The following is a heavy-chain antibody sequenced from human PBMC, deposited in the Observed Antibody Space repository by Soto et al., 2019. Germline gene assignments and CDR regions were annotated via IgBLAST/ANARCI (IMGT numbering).Heavy chain of an antibody. Sequence: EVQLVESGGGLVQPGGSLRLSCEVSGFTFSDYNMNWVRQAPGKGLEWISFISTRSTTIYYRDSARSRFTVSRDNAKSSLYLHLHGLRDDDTAVYYCATGITISGGAGTNGFDIWGQGTVVSVSA. D-gene: IGHD3-3*01. V-gene: IGHV3-48*02. J-gene: IGHJ3*02. CDR1: GFTFSDYN. CDR3: ATGITISGGAGTNGFDI. CDR2: ISTRSTTI.